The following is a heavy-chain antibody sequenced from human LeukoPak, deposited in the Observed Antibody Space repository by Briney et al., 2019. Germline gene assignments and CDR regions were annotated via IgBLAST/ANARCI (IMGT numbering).Heavy chain of an antibody. D-gene: IGHD1-7*01. CDR1: GYTFTGYY. CDR3: ARASHYNWNSRPGD. J-gene: IGHJ4*02. Sequence: AAVKVSCKASGYTFTGYYMHWVRQAPGQGLEWMGWINPNSGGTNYAQKFQGRVTMTRDTSISTAYMELTGLRSDDAAVYYCARASHYNWNSRPGDWGLGTLVTVSS. V-gene: IGHV1-2*02. CDR2: INPNSGGT.